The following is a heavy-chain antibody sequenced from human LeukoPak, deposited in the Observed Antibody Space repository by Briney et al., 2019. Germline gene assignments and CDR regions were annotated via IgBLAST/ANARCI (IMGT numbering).Heavy chain of an antibody. CDR1: GGTFSSYA. CDR3: ARDRSIVVPAATLGY. J-gene: IGHJ4*02. V-gene: IGHV1-69*13. CDR2: IIPIFGTA. Sequence: VKVSCKASGGTFSSYAISWVRQAPGQGLEWMGGIIPIFGTANYAQKFQGRVTITADESTSTAYMELSSLRSEDTAVYYCARDRSIVVPAATLGYWGQGTLVTVSS. D-gene: IGHD2-2*01.